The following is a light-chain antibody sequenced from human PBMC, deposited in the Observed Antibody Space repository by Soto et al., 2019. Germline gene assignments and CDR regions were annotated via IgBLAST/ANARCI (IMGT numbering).Light chain of an antibody. CDR2: DAS. J-gene: IGKJ1*01. CDR3: QQYGSSPKT. V-gene: IGKV3-11*01. Sequence: DIVLTQSPDILSLSPGERATLSCRASQNVRTFLAWYQQKPGQAPRLLISDASYRATGIPPRFSGSGSGTDFTLTISSLEPEDFAVYYCQQYGSSPKTFGQGTKVEIK. CDR1: QNVRTF.